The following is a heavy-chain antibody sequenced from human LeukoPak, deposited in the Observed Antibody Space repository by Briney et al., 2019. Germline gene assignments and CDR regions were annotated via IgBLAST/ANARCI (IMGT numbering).Heavy chain of an antibody. CDR1: GYSFTSYW. CDR2: IYPGDSDT. V-gene: IGHV5-51*01. J-gene: IGHJ3*02. CDR3: ARQESAASDAFDI. Sequence: GESLKISCKGSGYSFTSYWIGWVRQMPGKGLEWMGIIYPGDSDTRYSPSFQGQVTTSADKSISTAYLQWSSLKASDTAMYYCARQESAASDAFDIWGQGTMVTVSS. D-gene: IGHD6-25*01.